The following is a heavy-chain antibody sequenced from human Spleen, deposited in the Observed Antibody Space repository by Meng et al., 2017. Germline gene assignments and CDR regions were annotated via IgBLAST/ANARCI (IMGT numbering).Heavy chain of an antibody. J-gene: IGHJ4*02. CDR1: GDSISNTNW. V-gene: IGHV4-4*02. CDR3: AGGSLTVTTENINY. Sequence: QVPPHQWRAGLLKPSETLSLPCALSGDSISNTNWLTWVRRPPGKGLEWIGEIYPSGTTDFNPSLKSRVTISVDRANNQFSLKLSSVTAADTAVYYCAGGSLTVTTENINYWGQGTLVTVSS. D-gene: IGHD4-17*01. CDR2: IYPSGTT.